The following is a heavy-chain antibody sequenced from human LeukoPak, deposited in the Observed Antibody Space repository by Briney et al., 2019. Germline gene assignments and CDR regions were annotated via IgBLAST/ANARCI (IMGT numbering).Heavy chain of an antibody. V-gene: IGHV3-23*01. CDR3: AKGGSSWGLVDY. Sequence: GGSLRHSCAASGFTFNNYAMNWVRQAPGKGLEWVSSISSIGGSTYYADSVKGRFTISRDNSKTTLYLQMNSLRTEDTAVYYCAKGGSSWGLVDYWGQGALVTVSS. J-gene: IGHJ4*02. D-gene: IGHD6-13*01. CDR1: GFTFNNYA. CDR2: ISSIGGST.